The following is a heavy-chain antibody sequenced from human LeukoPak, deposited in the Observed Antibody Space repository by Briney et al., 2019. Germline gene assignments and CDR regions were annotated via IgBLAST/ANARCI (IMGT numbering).Heavy chain of an antibody. J-gene: IGHJ4*02. V-gene: IGHV4-31*03. Sequence: SQTLSLTCTVSGGSISSGGYYWSWIRQHPGKGLEWIGYIYYSGSTYYNPSLKSRVTISVDTSKNQFSLKLSSVTAADTAVYYCARGAIAYGDYGGYWGQGTLVTVSS. CDR3: ARGAIAYGDYGGY. CDR2: IYYSGST. CDR1: GGSISSGGYY. D-gene: IGHD4-17*01.